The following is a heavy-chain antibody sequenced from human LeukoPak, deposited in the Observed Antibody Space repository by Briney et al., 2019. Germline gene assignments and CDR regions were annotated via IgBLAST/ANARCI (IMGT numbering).Heavy chain of an antibody. D-gene: IGHD5-18*01. CDR3: AKDRSGSNYGFAYWYFDL. V-gene: IGHV3-23*01. J-gene: IGHJ2*01. CDR2: ISGSSDST. Sequence: GGSLRLSCAASGFTFSTYAMSWVRQAPGKGLEWVSAISGSSDSTYYADSVKGRFTISRDNSKNTLYLQMNSLRADDTAVYYCAKDRSGSNYGFAYWYFDLWGRGTLVTVSS. CDR1: GFTFSTYA.